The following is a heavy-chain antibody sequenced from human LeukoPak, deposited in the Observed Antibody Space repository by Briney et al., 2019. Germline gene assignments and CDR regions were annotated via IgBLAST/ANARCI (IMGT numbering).Heavy chain of an antibody. CDR1: GGTFSSFG. J-gene: IGHJ4*02. D-gene: IGHD3-9*01. V-gene: IGHV1-69*13. CDR3: ARVLAGEKLFDS. Sequence: SVKVSCKASGGTFSSFGLSWVRQAPGQGLEWMGGIIPIFGTANYAQNFQGRVTITADASTSTAYMELSGLRSEDTAVYYCARVLAGEKLFDSWGQGTLVTVSS. CDR2: IIPIFGTA.